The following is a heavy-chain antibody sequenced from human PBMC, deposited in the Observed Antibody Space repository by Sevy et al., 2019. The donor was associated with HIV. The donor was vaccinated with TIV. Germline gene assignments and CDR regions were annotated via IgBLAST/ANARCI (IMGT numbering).Heavy chain of an antibody. CDR3: ARDDGSGSYYNPEANLGYYYGMDV. Sequence: ASVKVSCKASGGTFSSYAISWVRQAPGQGLEWMGGIIPIFGTANYAQKCQGRVTITADKSTSTAYMELGSLRSEDTAVYYCARDDGSGSYYNPEANLGYYYGMDVWGQGTTVTVSS. D-gene: IGHD3-10*01. J-gene: IGHJ6*02. CDR2: IIPIFGTA. V-gene: IGHV1-69*06. CDR1: GGTFSSYA.